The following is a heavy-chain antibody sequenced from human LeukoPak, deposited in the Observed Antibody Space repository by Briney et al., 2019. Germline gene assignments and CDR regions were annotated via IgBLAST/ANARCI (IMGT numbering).Heavy chain of an antibody. V-gene: IGHV3-9*01. Sequence: PGGSLRLSCAASGFTFDDYAMHWVRQAPGKGLEWVSGISWNSGSIGYADSEKGRFTISRDNAKNSLYLQMNSLRAEDTALYYCAKGSDYDSSGYPDYWGQGTLVTVSS. CDR3: AKGSDYDSSGYPDY. CDR2: ISWNSGSI. CDR1: GFTFDDYA. D-gene: IGHD3-22*01. J-gene: IGHJ4*02.